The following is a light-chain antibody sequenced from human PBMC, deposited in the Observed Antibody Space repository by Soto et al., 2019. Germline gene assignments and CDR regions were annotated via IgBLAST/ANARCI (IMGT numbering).Light chain of an antibody. J-gene: IGKJ5*01. CDR2: GAS. Sequence: EMVMTQSPATLSVSPGERATLSCRASQSVSSNLAWYQQKPGQAPRLLIYGASTRATGIPVRFSGSGFGTEFTLTISSLQSEDSAVYYCQQYNNWPITFGQGTRLEIK. V-gene: IGKV3-15*01. CDR3: QQYNNWPIT. CDR1: QSVSSN.